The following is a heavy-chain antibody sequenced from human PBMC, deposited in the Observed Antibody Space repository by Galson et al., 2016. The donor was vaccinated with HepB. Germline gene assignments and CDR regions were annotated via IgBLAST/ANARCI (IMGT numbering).Heavy chain of an antibody. CDR2: ISGYNGDT. J-gene: IGHJ4*02. V-gene: IGHV1-18*01. CDR3: AKSVLEYDILTGYYRRGADY. CDR1: SYTFSNYG. Sequence: SVKVSCKASSYTFSNYGVSWVRQAPGQGLEWLGWISGYNGDTNYAPNFQARFTMTTDTSTNTANMELKNLASDDTAVYYCAKSVLEYDILTGYYRRGADYWGQGTLVTVSS. D-gene: IGHD3-9*01.